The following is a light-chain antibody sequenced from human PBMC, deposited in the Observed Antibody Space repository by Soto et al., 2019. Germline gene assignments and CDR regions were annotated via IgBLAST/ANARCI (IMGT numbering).Light chain of an antibody. CDR3: LQFKNWLLT. J-gene: IGKJ4*01. CDR1: QSVGSN. CDR2: GAS. V-gene: IGKV3-15*01. Sequence: EIVMTQSPATLSVSPGERVTLSCWASQSVGSNLAWYQRKPGQAPRLLIYGASTRATGIPARFSGSGSGTEFTLTISSLQSEDFAVYYCLQFKNWLLTFGGGTKVEIK.